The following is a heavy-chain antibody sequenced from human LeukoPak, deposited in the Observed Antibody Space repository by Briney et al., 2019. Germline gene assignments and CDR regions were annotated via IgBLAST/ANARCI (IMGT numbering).Heavy chain of an antibody. V-gene: IGHV3-7*01. CDR2: IKQDGSEK. D-gene: IGHD4-17*01. CDR1: GFTFSSYG. CDR3: ARVSTVTIYGYYYYYMDV. Sequence: GGSLRLSCAASGFTFSSYGMHWVRQAPGKGLEWVAYIKQDGSEKYYVDSVKGRFTISRDNAKNSLYLQMNSLRAEDTALYYCARVSTVTIYGYYYYYMDVWGKGTTVTVSS. J-gene: IGHJ6*03.